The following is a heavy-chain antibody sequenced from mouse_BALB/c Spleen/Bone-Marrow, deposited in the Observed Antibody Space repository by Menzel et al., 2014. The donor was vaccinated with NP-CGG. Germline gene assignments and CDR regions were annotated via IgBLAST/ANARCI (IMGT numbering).Heavy chain of an antibody. V-gene: IGHV1S56*01. CDR1: GYTFTSYY. J-gene: IGHJ4*01. CDR3: ARKSQRAYDSMNY. D-gene: IGHD2-4*01. CDR2: IYPGDFNT. Sequence: QVHVKQSGPELVKPGASVRISCKASGYTFTSYYVHWVRQRPGQGLEWIGWIYPGDFNTKYNEKFKGKATPTADKSSSTASMQVSSLTSEDSAVYFCARKSQRAYDSMNYWGQGTSVTVSS.